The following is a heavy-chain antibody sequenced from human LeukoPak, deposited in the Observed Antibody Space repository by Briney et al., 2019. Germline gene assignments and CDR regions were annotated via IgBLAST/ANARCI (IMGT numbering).Heavy chain of an antibody. CDR3: ARRRYYYGMDV. CDR1: GGSISGYY. CDR2: INHSGST. V-gene: IGHV4-34*01. J-gene: IGHJ6*02. Sequence: SETLSLTCTVSGGSISGYYWSWIRQPPGKGLEWIGEINHSGSTNYNPSLKSRVTISVDTSKNQFSLKLSSVTAADTAVYYCARRRYYYGMDVWGQGTTVTVSS.